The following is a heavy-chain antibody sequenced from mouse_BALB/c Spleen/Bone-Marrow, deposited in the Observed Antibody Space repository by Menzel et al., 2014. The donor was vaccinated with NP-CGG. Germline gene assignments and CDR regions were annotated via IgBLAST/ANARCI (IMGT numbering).Heavy chain of an antibody. J-gene: IGHJ2*01. V-gene: IGHV1-69*02. CDR1: GYTFTSYW. CDR2: IDPSDSYT. CDR3: ARDSITTVVATDY. D-gene: IGHD1-1*01. Sequence: QVQLKQSGAELVKPGASVKLSCKASGYTFTSYWMHWVKQRPGQGLEWIGEIDPSDSYTNYNQKFKGKATVTVDKSSSTAYMQLSSLTSEDSAVYYCARDSITTVVATDYWGQGTTLTVSS.